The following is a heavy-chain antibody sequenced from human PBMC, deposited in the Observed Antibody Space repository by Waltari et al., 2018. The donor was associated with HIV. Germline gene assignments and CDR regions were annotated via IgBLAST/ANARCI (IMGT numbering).Heavy chain of an antibody. CDR2: RYHSGST. V-gene: IGHV4-38-2*02. Sequence: QVQLQESGPGLVKPSETLSLTCSLSGVYIDPDYYWTWIRRPPGKGLEWIWTRYHSGSTYSNLSLRSRVIMSLERTKYKFSLTLRSVTDADTAVYYCARAKEYHYDSSGSDAFDMWGQGTMVAVSS. CDR3: ARAKEYHYDSSGSDAFDM. CDR1: GVYIDPDYY. D-gene: IGHD3-22*01. J-gene: IGHJ3*02.